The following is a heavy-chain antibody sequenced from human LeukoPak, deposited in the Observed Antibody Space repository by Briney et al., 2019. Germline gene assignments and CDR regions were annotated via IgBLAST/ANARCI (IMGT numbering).Heavy chain of an antibody. Sequence: SETLSLTCTVSGGSISSSSYYWGWIRQPPGKGLEWIGSIYCSGSTYYNPSLKSRVTISVDTSKNQFSLKLSSVTAADTAVYYCARWLRSKGYFDYWGQGTLVTVSS. CDR3: ARWLRSKGYFDY. V-gene: IGHV4-39*01. J-gene: IGHJ4*02. CDR2: IYCSGST. CDR1: GGSISSSSYY. D-gene: IGHD5-12*01.